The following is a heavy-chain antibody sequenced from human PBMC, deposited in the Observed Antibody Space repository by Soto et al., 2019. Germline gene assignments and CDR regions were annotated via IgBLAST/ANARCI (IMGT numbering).Heavy chain of an antibody. Sequence: QVQLVQSGAEVKKPGSSVKVSCKASGGTFSSYAISWVRQAPGQGLEWMGGIIPIFGTANYAQKFQGRVTITADESTSTAYMELSSLRSEDTAVYYCARGVPRAARTYYYYYYGMDVWGQGTTVTVSS. D-gene: IGHD6-6*01. CDR1: GGTFSSYA. CDR2: IIPIFGTA. CDR3: ARGVPRAARTYYYYYYGMDV. V-gene: IGHV1-69*12. J-gene: IGHJ6*02.